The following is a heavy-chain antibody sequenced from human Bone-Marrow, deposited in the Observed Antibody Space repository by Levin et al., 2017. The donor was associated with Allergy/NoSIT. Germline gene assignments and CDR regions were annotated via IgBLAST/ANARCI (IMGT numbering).Heavy chain of an antibody. D-gene: IGHD2-21*02. J-gene: IGHJ4*02. CDR1: GGSFSAYY. V-gene: IGHV4-34*01. Sequence: SETLSLTCGVYGGSFSAYYWTWIRQPPGKGLEWIGEVNDSGTSNYSPSLRSRATILVSRSKRQFSLELTSVTAADTAVYYCARRPRSGDIRPFTYWGQGNLVIVSS. CDR3: ARRPRSGDIRPFTY. CDR2: VNDSGTS.